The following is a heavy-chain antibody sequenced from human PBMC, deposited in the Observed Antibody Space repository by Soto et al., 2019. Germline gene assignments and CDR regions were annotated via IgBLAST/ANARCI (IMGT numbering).Heavy chain of an antibody. CDR2: ISSSSSTI. CDR3: ARTYYDILTGFSFDY. D-gene: IGHD3-9*01. J-gene: IGHJ4*02. Sequence: EVQLVESGGGLVQPGGSLRLSCAASGFTFSSYSMNWVRQAPGKGLEWVSYISSSSSTIYYADSVKARFTISRDNAKNALYLQMNSLGVEDTAVYYWARTYYDILTGFSFDYWGQGTLVTVSS. V-gene: IGHV3-48*01. CDR1: GFTFSSYS.